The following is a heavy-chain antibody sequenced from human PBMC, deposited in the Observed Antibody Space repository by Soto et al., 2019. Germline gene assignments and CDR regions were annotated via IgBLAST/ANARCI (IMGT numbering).Heavy chain of an antibody. V-gene: IGHV1-69*01. J-gene: IGHJ4*02. CDR1: GDTFSSYA. CDR3: ARDYGIAAPLTD. CDR2: IIPIFGTA. D-gene: IGHD6-6*01. Sequence: QVQLVQSGAEVKKPGSSVKVSCKASGDTFSSYAISWVRQAPGQGLEWMGGIIPIFGTANYAQKFQCRVTITADESTSTACVELSSLRSEETAVYYCARDYGIAAPLTDCGQGTLVTVSS.